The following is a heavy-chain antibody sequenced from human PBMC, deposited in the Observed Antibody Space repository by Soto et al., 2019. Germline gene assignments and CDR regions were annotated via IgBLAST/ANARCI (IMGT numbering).Heavy chain of an antibody. Sequence: QLQLQESGSGLVKPSQTLSLTCAVSGGSISSGGYSWSWIRQPPGKGLEWIGYIYHSGSTYYNPSLKSRVTRSVDRSKNQFSLKLCSVTAAARTVYYWARVGGLGAVAVDYRGQGTLVTVSS. CDR3: ARVGGLGAVAVDY. D-gene: IGHD6-19*01. CDR2: IYHSGST. CDR1: GGSISSGGYS. V-gene: IGHV4-30-2*01. J-gene: IGHJ4*02.